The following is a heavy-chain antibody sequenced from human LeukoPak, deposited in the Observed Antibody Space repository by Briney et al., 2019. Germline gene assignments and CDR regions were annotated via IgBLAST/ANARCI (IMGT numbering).Heavy chain of an antibody. D-gene: IGHD6-13*01. Sequence: PSETLSLTCTVSGGSISSGDYYWSWIRQPPGKGLEWIGYIYYSGSTYYNPSLKSRVTISVDTSKNQFSLKLSSVTAADTAVYYCAREAPVWAAAGIDYWGQGTLVTVSS. J-gene: IGHJ4*02. CDR1: GGSISSGDYY. V-gene: IGHV4-30-4*01. CDR2: IYYSGST. CDR3: AREAPVWAAAGIDY.